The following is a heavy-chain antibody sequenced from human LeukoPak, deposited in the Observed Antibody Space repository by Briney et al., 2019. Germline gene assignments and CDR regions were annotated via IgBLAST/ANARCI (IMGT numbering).Heavy chain of an antibody. CDR3: ARVAKERVGGVYYFDY. CDR2: IGTAGDT. Sequence: GGSVRLSCAASGFTFSDYGMHRVRQATGKGLEWVSAIGTAGDTYYTGSVKGRFTISRENAKNSLYLQMNSLRAGDTAVYYCARVAKERVGGVYYFDYWGQGTLVTVSS. V-gene: IGHV3-13*01. J-gene: IGHJ4*02. D-gene: IGHD1-1*01. CDR1: GFTFSDYG.